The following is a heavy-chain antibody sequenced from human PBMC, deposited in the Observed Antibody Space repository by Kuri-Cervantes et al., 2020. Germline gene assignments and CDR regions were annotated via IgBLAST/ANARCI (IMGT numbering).Heavy chain of an antibody. CDR1: GFTFRSYW. CDR3: AREGDDYGDYEFDY. CDR2: IKQDGSEK. J-gene: IGHJ4*02. Sequence: GSLKISCAASGFTFRSYWMSWVRQAPGKGLEWVANIKQDGSEKYYVDSVKGRFTISRDNAKNSLYLQMNSLRAEDTAVYYCAREGDDYGDYEFDYWGQGTLVTVSS. D-gene: IGHD4-17*01. V-gene: IGHV3-7*01.